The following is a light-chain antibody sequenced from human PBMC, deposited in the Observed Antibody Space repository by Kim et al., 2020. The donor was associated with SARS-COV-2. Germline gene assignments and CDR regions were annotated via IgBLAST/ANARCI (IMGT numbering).Light chain of an antibody. CDR1: QNIGGSY. V-gene: IGKV3-20*01. CDR2: GAA. CDR3: QQYRTPHT. Sequence: CLPPGESPPLSCRASQNIGGSYLAWYHHGPGQAPRLLILGAAVRAPGVPDRFSGRGSGTDFTLTIRRLEPEDVAVYYCQQYRTPHTFGQGTKLEI. J-gene: IGKJ2*01.